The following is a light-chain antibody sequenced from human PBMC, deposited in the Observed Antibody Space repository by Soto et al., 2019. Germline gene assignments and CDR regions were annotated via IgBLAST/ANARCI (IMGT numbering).Light chain of an antibody. Sequence: EIVLTQSPGTLSLSPGEGATLSCRASESVSSNYLAWYQLKPGQAPRLLIYGTSIRAAGIPDRFSGSGSGTDFTLTISRLDPEEFAVYFCQQYGSSPRTFGQGTEVEIK. V-gene: IGKV3-20*01. CDR1: ESVSSNY. J-gene: IGKJ1*01. CDR3: QQYGSSPRT. CDR2: GTS.